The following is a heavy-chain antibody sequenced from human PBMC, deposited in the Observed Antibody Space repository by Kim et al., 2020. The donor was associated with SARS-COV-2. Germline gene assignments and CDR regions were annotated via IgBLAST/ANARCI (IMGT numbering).Heavy chain of an antibody. Sequence: SETLSLTCAVYGGSFSGYYWSWIRQPPGKGLEWIGEINHSGSTNYNPSLKSRVTISVDTSKNQFSLKLSSVTAADTAVYYCARIPRPRGYCSGGSCFPDDYWGQGTLVTVSS. CDR1: GGSFSGYY. J-gene: IGHJ4*02. CDR3: ARIPRPRGYCSGGSCFPDDY. D-gene: IGHD2-15*01. CDR2: INHSGST. V-gene: IGHV4-34*01.